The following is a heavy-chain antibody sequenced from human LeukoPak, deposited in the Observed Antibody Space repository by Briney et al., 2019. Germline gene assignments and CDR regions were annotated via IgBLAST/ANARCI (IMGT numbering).Heavy chain of an antibody. D-gene: IGHD3-16*01. CDR1: GFNFNDYA. V-gene: IGHV3-9*01. CDR3: ATDSWGCTSYFFYMDV. CDR2: ISWNSANV. J-gene: IGHJ6*03. Sequence: PGTSLRLSCAASGFNFNDYAMHWLRQAPGGGVEWGTGISWNSANVGYTDSVKGRFTISRDNAKNSLYLQMNSLRPEDTTLYDCATDSWGCTSYFFYMDVWGKGAGVTVSS.